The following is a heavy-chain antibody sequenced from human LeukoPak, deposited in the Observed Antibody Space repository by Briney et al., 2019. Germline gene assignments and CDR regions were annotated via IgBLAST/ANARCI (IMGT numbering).Heavy chain of an antibody. J-gene: IGHJ4*02. V-gene: IGHV3-7*01. CDR3: VRDRGDY. Sequence: GGSLRLSCAASGFTFASHWMNWVRQAPGRGLEWVANIKLGGSEIYYVDSVKGRFTISGDDAKNSLYLQMESLRDEDTAIYYCVRDRGDYWGQGTLVTVSS. CDR2: IKLGGSEI. CDR1: GFTFASHW.